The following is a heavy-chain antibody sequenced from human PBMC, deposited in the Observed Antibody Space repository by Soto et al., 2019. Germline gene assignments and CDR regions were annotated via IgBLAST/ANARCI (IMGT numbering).Heavy chain of an antibody. Sequence: SETLSLTCTVSGGSISSYYWSWIRQPPGKGLEWIGYIYYSGSTNYNPSLKSRVTISVDTSKNQFSLKLSSVTAADTAVYYCAGYYGSGSYSPPYGYYYYMDVWGKGTTVTVSS. J-gene: IGHJ6*03. CDR1: GGSISSYY. V-gene: IGHV4-59*01. CDR2: IYYSGST. CDR3: AGYYGSGSYSPPYGYYYYMDV. D-gene: IGHD3-10*01.